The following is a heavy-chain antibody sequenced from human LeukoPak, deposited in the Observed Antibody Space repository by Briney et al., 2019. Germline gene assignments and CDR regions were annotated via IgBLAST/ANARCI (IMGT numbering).Heavy chain of an antibody. V-gene: IGHV1-18*01. CDR2: INPYHGKT. D-gene: IGHD6-13*01. Sequence: GASVKVSCKAPGYDFITYGFSWVRQAPGQGLEWMGWINPYHGKTKYAQKFQDRVTLTTDTSTATAHMELRRLSSDDTAIYFCARDRISAAVLDYWGPGTLVTVSS. J-gene: IGHJ4*02. CDR3: ARDRISAAVLDY. CDR1: GYDFITYG.